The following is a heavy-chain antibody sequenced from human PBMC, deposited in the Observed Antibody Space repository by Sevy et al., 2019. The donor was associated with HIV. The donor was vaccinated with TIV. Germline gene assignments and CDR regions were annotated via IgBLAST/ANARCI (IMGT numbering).Heavy chain of an antibody. J-gene: IGHJ6*02. D-gene: IGHD3-3*01. CDR3: TTVVKNDFWNGHVNYYGLDV. Sequence: GGSLRLSCVASGFNFNYAWMNWVRQAPGKGLEWVGRIISKTDGGSTNYAAPAKGRFTISRDDSKNTLFLAMNSLKTEDTAVYYCTTVVKNDFWNGHVNYYGLDVWGQGTTVTVSS. V-gene: IGHV3-15*01. CDR2: IISKTDGGST. CDR1: GFNFNYAW.